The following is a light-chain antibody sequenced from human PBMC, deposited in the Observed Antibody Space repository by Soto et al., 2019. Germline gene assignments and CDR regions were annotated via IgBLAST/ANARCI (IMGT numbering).Light chain of an antibody. V-gene: IGLV2-14*01. CDR2: EVY. CDR1: NSDLGDYNF. J-gene: IGLJ2*01. CDR3: SSYTCTSTHVV. Sequence: QSALTQPASVSGSPGQSITISCTGTNSDLGDYNFVSWYQQHPDKAPKLIIFEVYNRPSGVSDRFSGSKSGKTASLTISGLQADDEAEYFCSSYTCTSTHVVFGGGTQLTVL.